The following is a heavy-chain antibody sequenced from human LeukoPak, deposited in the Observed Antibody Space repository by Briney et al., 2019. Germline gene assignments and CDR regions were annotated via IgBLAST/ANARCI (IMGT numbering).Heavy chain of an antibody. CDR3: ARGLLSGIGGYGKHFSEKYYFDY. CDR1: GGSVNRDSFY. Sequence: SETLSLTCSVSGGSVNRDSFYWGWIRQPPGKGLEWIGSVYFAGTTYYNPSLKSRVTISVDTSKNQFSLKLSSVTAADTAVYYCARGLLSGIGGYGKHFSEKYYFDYWGQGTLVTVSS. V-gene: IGHV4-39*07. D-gene: IGHD5-12*01. J-gene: IGHJ4*02. CDR2: VYFAGTT.